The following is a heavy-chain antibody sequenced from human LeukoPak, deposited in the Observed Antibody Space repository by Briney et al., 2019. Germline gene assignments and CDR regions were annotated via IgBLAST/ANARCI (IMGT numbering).Heavy chain of an antibody. CDR1: GFTFSSYA. V-gene: IGHV3-30-3*01. CDR2: ISYGGSNK. D-gene: IGHD6-6*01. Sequence: GASLRLSCAASGFTFSSYAMHWVHQAPGKGLGWVAVISYGGSNKYYADSVKGRFTISRDNSKNTLYLHINNLRAEDTAVYYCARDHASIAARWCLGDFDYWGQGTLVTVSS. J-gene: IGHJ4*02. CDR3: ARDHASIAARWCLGDFDY.